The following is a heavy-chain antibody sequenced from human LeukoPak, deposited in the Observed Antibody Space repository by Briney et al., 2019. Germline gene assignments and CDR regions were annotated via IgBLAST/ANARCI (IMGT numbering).Heavy chain of an antibody. CDR3: ARLYCSSTSCYEPFDY. J-gene: IGHJ4*02. Sequence: GGSLRLSCAASGFTFSSYWMSWVRQAPGKGLEWVANIKQDGSEKYYVDSVKGRFTISRDNAKNSLYLQMNSLRAEDTAVYYCARLYCSSTSCYEPFDYWGQGTLVTVSS. CDR1: GFTFSSYW. V-gene: IGHV3-7*01. D-gene: IGHD2-2*01. CDR2: IKQDGSEK.